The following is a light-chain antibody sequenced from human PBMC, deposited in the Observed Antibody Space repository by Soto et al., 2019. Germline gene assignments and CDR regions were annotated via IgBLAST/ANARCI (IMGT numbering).Light chain of an antibody. CDR1: SSDVGGYHY. J-gene: IGLJ1*01. Sequence: QSVLTQPRSVSGSPGQSVTISCTGTSSDVGGYHYVSWYQQHPDKAPKLMIYDVSKRPSGVPDRFSGSKSGNTASLTISGLQAEDEADYYCCSYAGSYPYVFGTGTKVTVL. CDR2: DVS. V-gene: IGLV2-11*01. CDR3: CSYAGSYPYV.